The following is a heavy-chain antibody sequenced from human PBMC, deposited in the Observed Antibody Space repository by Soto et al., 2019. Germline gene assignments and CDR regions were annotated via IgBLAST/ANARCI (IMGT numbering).Heavy chain of an antibody. V-gene: IGHV1-69*01. CDR2: IIPIFGTA. J-gene: IGHJ6*02. CDR1: GGTISSHA. Sequence: QVQLVQSGAEVKKPGSSVKVSCKASGGTISSHAITWVRQAPGQGLEWMGGIIPIFGTATYAQKFQGRVTITADESTSTAYMELSSLRSEDTAVYYCAIGELARYYYYYGMDVWGQGTTVTVSS. D-gene: IGHD6-6*01. CDR3: AIGELARYYYYYGMDV.